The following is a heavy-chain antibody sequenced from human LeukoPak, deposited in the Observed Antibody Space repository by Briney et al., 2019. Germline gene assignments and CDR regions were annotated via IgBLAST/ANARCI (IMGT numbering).Heavy chain of an antibody. D-gene: IGHD3-22*01. V-gene: IGHV4-59*01. J-gene: IGHJ4*02. CDR3: ARAWDYYDSRGFYLSYFDY. Sequence: PSETLSLTCTVSGRSFSTYYWSWIRPPPGKGLEWMGYIYYSGSTNYNPSLKSRVTISDDISKNQFSLKLSSVTAADTAVYYCARAWDYYDSRGFYLSYFDYWGQGTLVTVSS. CDR2: IYYSGST. CDR1: GRSFSTYY.